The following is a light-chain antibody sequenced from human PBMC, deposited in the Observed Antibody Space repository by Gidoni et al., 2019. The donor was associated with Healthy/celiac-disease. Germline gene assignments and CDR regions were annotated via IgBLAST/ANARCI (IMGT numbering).Light chain of an antibody. CDR2: DAS. Sequence: DIQMTQYPSSLSASVGDRVTITCQASQDISNYLNWYQQKPVKAPKLLIYDASNLETGVPSRFSGSGSWTDFTFTISSLQPEDIATYYCQQYDNLLVTFGQGTKLEIK. J-gene: IGKJ2*01. V-gene: IGKV1-33*01. CDR1: QDISNY. CDR3: QQYDNLLVT.